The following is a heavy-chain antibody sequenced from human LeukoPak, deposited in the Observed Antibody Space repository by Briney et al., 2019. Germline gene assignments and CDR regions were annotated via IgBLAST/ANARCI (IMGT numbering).Heavy chain of an antibody. J-gene: IGHJ4*01. CDR3: ARGPDYYDSSGKYLSFDY. D-gene: IGHD3-22*01. V-gene: IGHV4-34*01. Sequence: SETLSLTCAVYGGSFRGYYWSWIRQPPGKGLEWIGEINHSGSTNYNPSLKSRVTISVDTSKNQFSLKLSSVTAADTAVYYCARGPDYYDSSGKYLSFDYWGQGTLVTVSS. CDR2: INHSGST. CDR1: GGSFRGYY.